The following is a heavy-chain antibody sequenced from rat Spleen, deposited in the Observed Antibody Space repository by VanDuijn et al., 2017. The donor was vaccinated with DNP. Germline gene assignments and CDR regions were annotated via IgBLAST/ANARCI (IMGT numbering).Heavy chain of an antibody. CDR1: GFTFSDHN. CDR2: IAFDGRST. J-gene: IGHJ2*01. D-gene: IGHD5-1*01. Sequence: EVQLVESGGGLVQPGRSLKLSCVASGFTFSDHNMAWVRQAPKKGLEWVATIAFDGRSTFYGDSVRGRVTISRENAKSVLFLEMGSLRSEDTATYYCTTGSSDYWGQGVMVTVSS. CDR3: TTGSSDY. V-gene: IGHV5-7*01.